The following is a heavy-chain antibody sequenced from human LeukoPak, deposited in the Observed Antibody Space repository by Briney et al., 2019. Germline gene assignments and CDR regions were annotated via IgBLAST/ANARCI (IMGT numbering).Heavy chain of an antibody. CDR2: IYPGDSDT. J-gene: IGHJ4*02. CDR1: GYSFTSYW. CDR3: ARVIRWLYCSSTSCYGAFDY. V-gene: IGHV5-51*01. Sequence: GESLKISCKGSGYSFTSYWIGCVRQMPGKGLEWMGIIYPGDSDTRYSPSFQGQVTISADKSISTAYLQWSSLKASDTAMYYCARVIRWLYCSSTSCYGAFDYWGQGTLVTVSS. D-gene: IGHD2-2*01.